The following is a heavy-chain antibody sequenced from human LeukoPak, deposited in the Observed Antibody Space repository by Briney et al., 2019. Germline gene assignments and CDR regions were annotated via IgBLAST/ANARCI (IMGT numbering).Heavy chain of an antibody. J-gene: IGHJ5*02. V-gene: IGHV3-48*02. Sequence: PGGSLRLSCAVSGFTFSSYSMNWVRQAPGKGLEWVSYISSGSRIISYADSVKGRFTISRDNAKNSLYLQMNSPRDEDTAVYHCARDEGRWFDPWGQGTLVTVSS. CDR1: GFTFSSYS. CDR3: ARDEGRWFDP. CDR2: ISSGSRII.